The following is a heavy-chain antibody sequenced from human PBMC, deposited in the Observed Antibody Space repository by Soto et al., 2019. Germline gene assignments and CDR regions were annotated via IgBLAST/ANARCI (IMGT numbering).Heavy chain of an antibody. V-gene: IGHV4-59*01. CDR3: ARGAYDFWSGLRSGFWIDY. J-gene: IGHJ4*02. CDR2: IYYSGST. Sequence: SETLSLTCTVSGGSISSYYWSWIRQPPGKGLEWIGYIYYSGSTNYNPSLKSRVTISVDTSKNQFYLKLNSVTAADTAVYYCARGAYDFWSGLRSGFWIDYWGQGTLVTVSS. D-gene: IGHD3-3*01. CDR1: GGSISSYY.